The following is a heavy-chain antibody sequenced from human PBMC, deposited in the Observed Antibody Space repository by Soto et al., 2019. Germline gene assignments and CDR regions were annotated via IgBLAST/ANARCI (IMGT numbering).Heavy chain of an antibody. CDR1: GFTFSSYS. Sequence: GGSLRLSCAASGFTFSSYSMNWVHQAPGKGLEWVSYISSSSSTIYYADSVKGRFTISRDNAKNSLYLQMNSLRDEDTAVYYCARDNFYYARSGYLPSFDYWGQGTLVTVSS. D-gene: IGHD3-22*01. V-gene: IGHV3-48*02. J-gene: IGHJ4*02. CDR2: ISSSSSTI. CDR3: ARDNFYYARSGYLPSFDY.